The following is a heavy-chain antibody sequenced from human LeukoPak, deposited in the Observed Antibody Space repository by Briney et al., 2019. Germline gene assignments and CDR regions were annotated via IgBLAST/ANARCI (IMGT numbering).Heavy chain of an antibody. V-gene: IGHV4-59*01. J-gene: IGHJ4*02. CDR3: ARVEWELFGLDY. Sequence: PSETLSLTCTVSVGSISTYYWSWIRQPPGQGLEWIGHISYTGSSHYNPSLNSRVTMSVDSSKNQFSLKLTSVTAADTAVYYCARVEWELFGLDYWGQGIPVTVSS. CDR2: ISYTGSS. D-gene: IGHD1-26*01. CDR1: VGSISTYY.